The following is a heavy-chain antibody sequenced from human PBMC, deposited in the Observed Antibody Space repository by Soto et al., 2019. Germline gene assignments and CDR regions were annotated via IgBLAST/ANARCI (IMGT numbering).Heavy chain of an antibody. CDR1: GFTFSSYS. J-gene: IGHJ6*03. CDR2: ISSSSSYI. V-gene: IGHV3-21*01. Sequence: GGSLRLSCAASGFTFSSYSMNWVRQAPGKGLEWVSSISSSSSYIYYADSVKGRFTISRDNAKNSLYLQMNSLRAEYTVVYYCARDYYDILTGYFDEPFDYYYYYMDVWGKGTTVTVSS. D-gene: IGHD3-9*01. CDR3: ARDYYDILTGYFDEPFDYYYYYMDV.